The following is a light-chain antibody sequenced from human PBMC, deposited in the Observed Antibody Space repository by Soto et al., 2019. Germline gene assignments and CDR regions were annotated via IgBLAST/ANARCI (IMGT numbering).Light chain of an antibody. V-gene: IGKV3-11*01. Sequence: EIVLTQSPATLSLSPGERATLSCRASQGVSSSLAWYQQRPGQAPRLLIYDASNRASGIPARFSGSGSGTDFTLTISSLEPEDFALYFCQQRSTWPLTFGGGTKVEIK. J-gene: IGKJ4*01. CDR2: DAS. CDR3: QQRSTWPLT. CDR1: QGVSSS.